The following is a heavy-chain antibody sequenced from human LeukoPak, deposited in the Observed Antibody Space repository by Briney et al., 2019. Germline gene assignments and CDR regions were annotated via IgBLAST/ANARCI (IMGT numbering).Heavy chain of an antibody. V-gene: IGHV3-11*04. J-gene: IGHJ4*02. CDR1: GFTFSDYY. CDR2: ISSSGRAI. D-gene: IGHD5-12*01. CDR3: ARDSEWLRFVYYFDY. Sequence: GGSLRLSCTASGFTFSDYYMNWIRQAPGKGLEWVSYISSSGRAIYYTDSVKGRFTISRDNAKNSLYLQMDSLRAEDTAVYYCARDSEWLRFVYYFDYWGQGTLVTVSS.